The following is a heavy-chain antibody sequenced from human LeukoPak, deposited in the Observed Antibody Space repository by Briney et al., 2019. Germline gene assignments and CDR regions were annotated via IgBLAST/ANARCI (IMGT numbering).Heavy chain of an antibody. Sequence: GRSLRLSCAASGFTFSTYWMSWVRQAPGKGLEWVANIKRDGSERYYVDSVKGRFTISRDNAKNSLYLQMNSLRAEDTAVYYCARVGGSYIIDYWGQGTLATVSS. D-gene: IGHD1-26*01. J-gene: IGHJ4*02. CDR2: IKRDGSER. CDR3: ARVGGSYIIDY. CDR1: GFTFSTYW. V-gene: IGHV3-7*01.